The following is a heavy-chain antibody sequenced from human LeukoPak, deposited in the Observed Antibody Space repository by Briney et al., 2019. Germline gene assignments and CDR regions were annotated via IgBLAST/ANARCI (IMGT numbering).Heavy chain of an antibody. CDR3: ATSGGYSYGFGDYFDY. J-gene: IGHJ4*02. Sequence: ASVRVSCKVSGYTLTELSMNWVRQAPGKGLEWMGGFYPEDGETIYAQTFQGRVTMTEDTSTDTAYMELSSLRSEHTAVYYCATSGGYSYGFGDYFDYWGQGTLVTVSS. CDR2: FYPEDGET. CDR1: GYTLTELS. V-gene: IGHV1-24*01. D-gene: IGHD5-18*01.